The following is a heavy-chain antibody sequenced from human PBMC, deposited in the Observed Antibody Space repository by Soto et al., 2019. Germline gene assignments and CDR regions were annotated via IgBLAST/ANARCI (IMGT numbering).Heavy chain of an antibody. Sequence: EVQLVESGGGLVKPGGSLRLSCAASGFTFSSYSMNWVRQAPGKGLEWVSSISSSSSYIYYADSVKGRFTISRDNAKHSLYLQMNSLRAEDTAVYYCARGIRKEQLVLRIDYWGQGTLVTVSS. D-gene: IGHD6-6*01. CDR3: ARGIRKEQLVLRIDY. J-gene: IGHJ4*02. CDR2: ISSSSSYI. CDR1: GFTFSSYS. V-gene: IGHV3-21*01.